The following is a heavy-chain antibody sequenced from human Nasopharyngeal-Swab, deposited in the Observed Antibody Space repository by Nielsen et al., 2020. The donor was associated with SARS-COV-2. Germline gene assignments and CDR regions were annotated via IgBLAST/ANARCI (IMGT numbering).Heavy chain of an antibody. CDR3: ATDRDSGDESGDSDPDYGMDV. D-gene: IGHD5-12*01. J-gene: IGHJ6*02. CDR2: IEYDGSSK. V-gene: IGHV3-30*04. Sequence: GEYLKISCAASGFTFSSYAMHWVRQAPGKGLEWVAVIEYDGSSKYYADSVKGRFTISRDNSKNTLNLQMNNLKAEDTAIYYCATDRDSGDESGDSDPDYGMDVWGQGAPVTVSS. CDR1: GFTFSSYA.